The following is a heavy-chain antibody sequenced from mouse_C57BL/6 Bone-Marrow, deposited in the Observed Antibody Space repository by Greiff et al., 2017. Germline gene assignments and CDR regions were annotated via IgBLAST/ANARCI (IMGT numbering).Heavy chain of an antibody. CDR1: GFNIKDDY. D-gene: IGHD2-5*01. V-gene: IGHV14-4*01. CDR3: TQAYYSNWAY. CDR2: IDPENGDT. Sequence: EVQLQQSGAELVRPGASVKLSCTASGFNIKDDYMHWVKQRPEQGLEWIGWIDPENGDTEYASKFQGKATITADTSSNTAYLQLSSLTSEDTAVYYCTQAYYSNWAYWGQGTLVTVSA. J-gene: IGHJ3*01.